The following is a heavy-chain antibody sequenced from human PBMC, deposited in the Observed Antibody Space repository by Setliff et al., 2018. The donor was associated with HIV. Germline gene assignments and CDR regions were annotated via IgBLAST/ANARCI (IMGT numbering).Heavy chain of an antibody. Sequence: LSLTCTVSGGSISSSSYYWGWIRQPPGKGLEWIGSIYYSGSTDYNPSLKSRVTISVDTSKNLFSLKLSSGTAADTAVYYCARLLAVCGYDHWGNWFDPWGQGTLVTVSS. V-gene: IGHV4-39*01. J-gene: IGHJ5*02. CDR3: ARLLAVCGYDHWGNWFDP. CDR1: GGSISSSSYY. D-gene: IGHD3-16*01. CDR2: IYYSGST.